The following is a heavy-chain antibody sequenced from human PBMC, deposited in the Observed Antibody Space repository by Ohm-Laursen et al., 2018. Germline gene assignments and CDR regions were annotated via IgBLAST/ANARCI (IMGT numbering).Heavy chain of an antibody. D-gene: IGHD5-12*01. J-gene: IGHJ6*02. V-gene: IGHV4-34*01. CDR3: ARGSGYFKLDV. Sequence: SETLSLTCTVNGGSSSGYLWNWIRQPPGKGVEWIGEINQSGSPKYHPSLKSRVTLSAESSNSQFSLRLTSVTAADTAIYYCARGSGYFKLDVWGQGTTVTVSS. CDR1: GGSSSGYL. CDR2: INQSGSP.